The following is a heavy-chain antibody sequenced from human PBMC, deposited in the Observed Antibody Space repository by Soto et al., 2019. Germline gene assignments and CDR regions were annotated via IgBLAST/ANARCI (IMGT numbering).Heavy chain of an antibody. Sequence: PVGSLRLSCAASGFTFSSYSMNWVRQAPGKGLEWVSSISSSSSYIYYADSVKGRFTISRDNAKNSLYLQMNRLRAEDTAVYYCARWGYYDSSGYYYVENAFDIWGQGTMVTVSS. D-gene: IGHD3-22*01. J-gene: IGHJ3*02. V-gene: IGHV3-21*01. CDR3: ARWGYYDSSGYYYVENAFDI. CDR1: GFTFSSYS. CDR2: ISSSSSYI.